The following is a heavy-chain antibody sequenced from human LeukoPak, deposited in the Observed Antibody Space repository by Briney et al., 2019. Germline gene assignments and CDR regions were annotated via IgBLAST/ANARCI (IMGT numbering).Heavy chain of an antibody. CDR1: GGTFSSYA. J-gene: IGHJ4*02. CDR3: ARLDIVATMLNENFDY. D-gene: IGHD5-12*01. Sequence: SVKVSCKASGGTFSSYAISWVRQAPGQGLEWMGGIIPIFGTANYAQKFQGRVTITADESTSTAYMELSSLRSEDTAVYYCARLDIVATMLNENFDYWGQGTLVTVSS. CDR2: IIPIFGTA. V-gene: IGHV1-69*13.